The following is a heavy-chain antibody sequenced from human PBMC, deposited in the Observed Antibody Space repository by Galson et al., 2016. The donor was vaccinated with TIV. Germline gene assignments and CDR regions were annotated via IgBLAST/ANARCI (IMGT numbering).Heavy chain of an antibody. Sequence: PSRGLEWLGRTYYRSKWYNDYALSVKSRITINPDTSKNQVSLQLHSVTPEDTAVYYCARGAPSVFGVIMTLDYWGQGTLVTVSS. D-gene: IGHD3-3*01. J-gene: IGHJ4*02. CDR3: ARGAPSVFGVIMTLDY. CDR2: TYYRSKWYN. V-gene: IGHV6-1*01.